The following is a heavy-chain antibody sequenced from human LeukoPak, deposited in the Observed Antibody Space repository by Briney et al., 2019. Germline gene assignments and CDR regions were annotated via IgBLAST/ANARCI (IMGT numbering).Heavy chain of an antibody. J-gene: IGHJ4*02. D-gene: IGHD2-2*01. CDR1: GFTFSIYD. CDR3: AKVGHCPTTSCF. CDR2: IRGSGDGYGT. Sequence: PGGSLRLSCVASGFTFSIYDMSWVRQAPGEGLEWVSAIRGSGDGYGTYYADSVKGRFTISRDNSKNTLYLQMKSLRAEDTAVYYCAKVGHCPTTSCFWGQGTLVTVSS. V-gene: IGHV3-23*01.